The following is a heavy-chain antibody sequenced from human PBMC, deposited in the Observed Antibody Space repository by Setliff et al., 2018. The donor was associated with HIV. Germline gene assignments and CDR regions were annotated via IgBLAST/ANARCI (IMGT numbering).Heavy chain of an antibody. CDR3: ARVHSGSYYVRRDDAFDI. J-gene: IGHJ3*02. D-gene: IGHD1-26*01. CDR1: GASISRGNYY. Sequence: SETLSLTCTVSGASISRGNYYWSWIRQPPGKGLEWIGYIYYSGSTNYNPSLKSRVTISVDTSKNQFSLKLSSVTAADTAVYYCARVHSGSYYVRRDDAFDIWGQGTMVTVSS. CDR2: IYYSGST. V-gene: IGHV4-61*01.